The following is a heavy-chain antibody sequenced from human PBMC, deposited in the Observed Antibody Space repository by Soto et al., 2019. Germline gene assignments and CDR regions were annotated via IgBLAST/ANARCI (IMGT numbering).Heavy chain of an antibody. CDR3: ATFRAAP. J-gene: IGHJ5*02. V-gene: IGHV3-9*01. Sequence: EVQLVESGGGLVQPGRSLRLSCAASGFIFDDYAMHWVRHAPGKGLAWVSGITWDSGTIGYADSVKGRFTISRDNAKNSLYLQMNNLRTEDTAVYYCATFRAAPWGQGTLVTVSS. D-gene: IGHD6-13*01. CDR2: ITWDSGTI. CDR1: GFIFDDYA.